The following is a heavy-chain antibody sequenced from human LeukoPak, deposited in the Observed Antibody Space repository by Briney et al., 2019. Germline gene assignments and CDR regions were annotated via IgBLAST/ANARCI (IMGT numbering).Heavy chain of an antibody. CDR2: IYYSGST. CDR3: ARDRVGGATAAFDI. Sequence: SETLSLTCIVSGGSVSSGGYYWSWVRQPPGKGLEWIGFIYYSGSTNYNPSLKSRVAISLDRSKNRFSLKLSSVTAADTAVYYCARDRVGGATAAFDIWGRGTMVTASS. CDR1: GGSVSSGGYY. V-gene: IGHV4-61*08. D-gene: IGHD1-26*01. J-gene: IGHJ3*02.